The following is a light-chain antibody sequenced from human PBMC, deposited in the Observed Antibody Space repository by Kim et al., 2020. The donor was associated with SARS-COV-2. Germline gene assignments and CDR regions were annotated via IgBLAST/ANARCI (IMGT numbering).Light chain of an antibody. J-gene: IGKJ4*01. Sequence: DIRLTQSPSTLSASVGDRVTITCRASQSISNWLAWYQQKPGKAPNLLIYKTSNLESGVPSRFSGSGSGTEFTLTISSLQPDDFATYYCQQYNSYPVTFGGGTKVEIK. CDR1: QSISNW. CDR2: KTS. V-gene: IGKV1-5*03. CDR3: QQYNSYPVT.